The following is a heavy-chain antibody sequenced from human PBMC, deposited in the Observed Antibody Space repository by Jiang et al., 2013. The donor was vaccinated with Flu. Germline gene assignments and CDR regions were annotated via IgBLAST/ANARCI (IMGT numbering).Heavy chain of an antibody. CDR3: ASPPFWNDGDAFDI. CDR1: GFTFSSYG. D-gene: IGHD1-1*01. CDR2: ISYDGSNK. J-gene: IGHJ3*02. V-gene: IGHV3-30*03. Sequence: VQLLESGGGVVQPGRSLRLSCAASGFTFSSYGMHWVRQAPGKGLEWVAVISYDGSNKYYADSVKGRFTISRDNSKNTLYLQMNSLRAEDTAVYYCASPPFWNDGDAFDIWGQGTMVTVSS.